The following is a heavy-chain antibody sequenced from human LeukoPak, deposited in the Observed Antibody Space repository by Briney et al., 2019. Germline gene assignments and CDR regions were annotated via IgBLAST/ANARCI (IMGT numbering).Heavy chain of an antibody. Sequence: GGSLRLSCAASGFTFSSYRMYWVRQAPGKGLVWVSRINSDGSSTTYADSVKGRFTISRDNSKNTLYLQMNSLRAEDTAVYYCARGGYSPDYWGQGTLVTVSS. CDR1: GFTFSSYR. J-gene: IGHJ4*02. V-gene: IGHV3-74*01. CDR3: ARGGYSPDY. CDR2: INSDGSST. D-gene: IGHD5-18*01.